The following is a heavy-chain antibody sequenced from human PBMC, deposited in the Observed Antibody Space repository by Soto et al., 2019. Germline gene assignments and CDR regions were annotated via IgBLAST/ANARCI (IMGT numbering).Heavy chain of an antibody. D-gene: IGHD3-22*01. V-gene: IGHV4-59*01. CDR3: ARGAEEDYYDSSGYFDY. Sequence: PSETLSLTCTVSGVSISSYYWIWIRQPPGKGLEWIGYIYYSGSTNYNPSLKSRVTISVDTSKNQFSLKLSSVTAADTAVYYCARGAEEDYYDSSGYFDYWGQGTLVTVSS. J-gene: IGHJ4*02. CDR2: IYYSGST. CDR1: GVSISSYY.